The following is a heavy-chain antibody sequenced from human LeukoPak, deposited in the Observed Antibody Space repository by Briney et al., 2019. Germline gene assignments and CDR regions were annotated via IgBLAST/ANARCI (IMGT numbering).Heavy chain of an antibody. Sequence: PSETLSLTCAVYGGSFSGYYWSWIRQPPGKGLEWIGEINHSGSTNYNPSLKSRVTISVDTSKNLFSLKLSSVTAADTAVYYCARSGYDLYYYGMDVWGQGTTVTVSS. D-gene: IGHD5-12*01. J-gene: IGHJ6*02. CDR1: GGSFSGYY. CDR3: ARSGYDLYYYGMDV. V-gene: IGHV4-34*01. CDR2: INHSGST.